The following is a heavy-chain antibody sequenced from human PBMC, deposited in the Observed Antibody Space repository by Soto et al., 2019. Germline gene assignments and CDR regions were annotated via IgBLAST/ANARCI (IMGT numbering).Heavy chain of an antibody. V-gene: IGHV1-18*01. Sequence: QVQLVQSGAEVKKPGASVKVSCKASGYTFTSYGISWVRQAPGQGLEWMGWISAYNGNTNYAQKLQGRVTMTTDTSTSTGYMELRSLRSEDTAVYYCAKLWGYGDYGEMGYWGQGTLVTVSS. D-gene: IGHD4-17*01. CDR2: ISAYNGNT. J-gene: IGHJ4*02. CDR1: GYTFTSYG. CDR3: AKLWGYGDYGEMGY.